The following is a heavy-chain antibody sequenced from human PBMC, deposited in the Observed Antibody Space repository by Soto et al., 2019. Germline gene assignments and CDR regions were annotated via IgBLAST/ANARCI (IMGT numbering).Heavy chain of an antibody. Sequence: SETLSLTCAVYGASFSGYYCSWIRQAPGKGLEWTGEIHPSGSTYYNPSLTSRVTISLDTSKNQFSLRLSSVTAADTAMYYCSRGLDPYKGGNIWAQGTLVT. V-gene: IGHV4-34*01. CDR2: IHPSGST. D-gene: IGHD3-16*01. CDR1: GASFSGYY. J-gene: IGHJ4*02. CDR3: SRGLDPYKGGNI.